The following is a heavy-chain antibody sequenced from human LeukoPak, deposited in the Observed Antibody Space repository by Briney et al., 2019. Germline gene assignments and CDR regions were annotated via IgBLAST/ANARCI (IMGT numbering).Heavy chain of an antibody. J-gene: IGHJ4*02. D-gene: IGHD3-10*01. V-gene: IGHV5-51*01. Sequence: GESLKISCKASGYSFTNYWIGWVRQMPGKGLEWMGIIYPDDSDARHSPSFQGQVTISADKSINTAYLQWSSLKASDTAMYYCARDSGYGSGSYYIWWGQGTLVTVSS. CDR3: ARDSGYGSGSYYIW. CDR1: GYSFTNYW. CDR2: IYPDDSDA.